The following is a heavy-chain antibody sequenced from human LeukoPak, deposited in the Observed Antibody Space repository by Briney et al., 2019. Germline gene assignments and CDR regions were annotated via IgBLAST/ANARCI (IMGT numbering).Heavy chain of an antibody. CDR2: INPRGGTT. CDR3: GREQSAGVGATRGGDY. Sequence: PGGSLRLSCAASGFTFSNYGMHWVRQAPGQGLEWIGIINPRGGTTSYAQKFQGRVTMTRDTSTTTVYMELSSLRSEDTAVYYCGREQSAGVGATRGGDYWGQGTLVTVPS. J-gene: IGHJ4*02. CDR1: GFTFSNYG. D-gene: IGHD1-26*01. V-gene: IGHV1-46*01.